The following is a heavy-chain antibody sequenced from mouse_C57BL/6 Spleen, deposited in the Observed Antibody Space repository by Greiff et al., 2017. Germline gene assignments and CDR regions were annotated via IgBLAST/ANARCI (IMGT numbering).Heavy chain of an antibody. Sequence: VQLQESGAELVKPGASVKISCRASGYAFSSYWMNWVKQRPGKGLEWIGQIYPGDGDTNYNGKFKGKATLTADKSSSTAYMQLSSLTSEDSAVYVCARDYYGSSSDVWGTGTTVTVSS. J-gene: IGHJ1*03. CDR2: IYPGDGDT. D-gene: IGHD1-1*01. CDR1: GYAFSSYW. CDR3: ARDYYGSSSDV. V-gene: IGHV1-80*01.